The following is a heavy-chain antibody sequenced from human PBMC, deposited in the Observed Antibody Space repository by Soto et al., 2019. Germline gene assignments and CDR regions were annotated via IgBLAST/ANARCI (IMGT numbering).Heavy chain of an antibody. D-gene: IGHD2-2*01. V-gene: IGHV5-51*01. Sequence: GAALKISCKGSGYRFTNYWIGWVRQMPGKGLEWMGIIYPGDSDTRYSPPFQGQVTISADKSINTAYLQWSSLKASDTTMYYCARDYCRGTTCYEFDYWGQGTQVTVSS. CDR1: GYRFTNYW. CDR3: ARDYCRGTTCYEFDY. CDR2: IYPGDSDT. J-gene: IGHJ4*02.